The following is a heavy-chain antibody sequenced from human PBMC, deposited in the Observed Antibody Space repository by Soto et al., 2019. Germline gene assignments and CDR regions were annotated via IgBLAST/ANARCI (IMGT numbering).Heavy chain of an antibody. CDR1: GFTFTNSA. V-gene: IGHV1-58*01. CDR2: IVVGSGNT. D-gene: IGHD3-22*01. J-gene: IGHJ4*02. CDR3: AADLYDSSEVKDLGVY. Sequence: RASVKVSCKASGFTFTNSAVQWVRQARGQRLEWIGWIVVGSGNTNYAQKFQERVTITRDMSTSTAYMELSSLRSEDTAVYYCAADLYDSSEVKDLGVYWGQGTLVTVSS.